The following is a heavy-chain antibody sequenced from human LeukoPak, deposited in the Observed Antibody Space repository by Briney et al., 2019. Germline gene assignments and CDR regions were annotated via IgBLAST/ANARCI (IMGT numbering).Heavy chain of an antibody. Sequence: ASVKVSCKASGYTFTSYYMHWVRQAPGQGLEWMGIINPSGGSTSFAQKFKGRVTMTRDTSTSTVYMELSSLRSEDTAVYYCARDLVDWTLDYWGQGTLVTVSS. J-gene: IGHJ4*02. CDR3: ARDLVDWTLDY. CDR2: INPSGGST. D-gene: IGHD1-1*01. V-gene: IGHV1-46*01. CDR1: GYTFTSYY.